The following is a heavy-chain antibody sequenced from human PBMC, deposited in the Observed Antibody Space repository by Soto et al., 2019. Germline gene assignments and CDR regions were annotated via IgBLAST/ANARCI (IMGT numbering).Heavy chain of an antibody. V-gene: IGHV3-53*01. D-gene: IGHD6-6*01. J-gene: IGHJ4*02. CDR2: IYSDGTT. CDR1: GFTVSSNY. Sequence: GGSLRLSCAASGFTVSSNYMNWVRQAPGKGLEWVSIIYSDGTTSYADSVKGRFTISRDNFKNTLHLQMNSLRAEDTAVYYCAILSNWGQGTLVTISS. CDR3: AILSN.